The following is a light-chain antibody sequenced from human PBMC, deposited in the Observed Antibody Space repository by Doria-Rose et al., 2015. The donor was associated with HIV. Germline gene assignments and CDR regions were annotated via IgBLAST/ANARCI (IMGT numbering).Light chain of an antibody. J-gene: IGKJ5*01. Sequence: EIVLTQSPGTLSLSPGERATLSCRASQSFSSTYLAWYQQKPGQAPSLLIYDGSTRATGIPDRCSASGSGTDSTLTINRLEPEDFALYYCQQYGTSRGTFGQGTRLEIK. CDR2: DGS. CDR1: QSFSSTY. CDR3: QQYGTSRGT. V-gene: IGKV3-20*01.